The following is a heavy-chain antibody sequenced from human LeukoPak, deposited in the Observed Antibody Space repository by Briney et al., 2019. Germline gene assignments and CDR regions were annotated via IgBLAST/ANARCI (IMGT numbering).Heavy chain of an antibody. CDR2: IYTSGST. Sequence: SETLSLTCTVSGGSISSGRYYWSWIRQPAGKGLEWIGRIYTSGSTNYNPSLKSRVTISVDTSKNQFSLKLSSVTAADTAVYYCASTTATIGWFDPWGQGTLVTVSS. D-gene: IGHD4-17*01. CDR1: GGSISSGRYY. V-gene: IGHV4-61*02. J-gene: IGHJ5*02. CDR3: ASTTATIGWFDP.